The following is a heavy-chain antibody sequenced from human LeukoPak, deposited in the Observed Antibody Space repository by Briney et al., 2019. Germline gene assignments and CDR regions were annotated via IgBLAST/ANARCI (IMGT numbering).Heavy chain of an antibody. CDR2: IYHSGST. D-gene: IGHD3-10*01. J-gene: IGHJ4*02. Sequence: KSSETLSLTCTVSGGSISSYYWSWIRQPPGKGLEWIGYIYHSGSTNYNPSLKSRVTISVDTSKNQFSLKLSSVTAADTAVYYCARYIGSGSYYNAIDYWGQGTLVTVSS. V-gene: IGHV4-59*01. CDR1: GGSISSYY. CDR3: ARYIGSGSYYNAIDY.